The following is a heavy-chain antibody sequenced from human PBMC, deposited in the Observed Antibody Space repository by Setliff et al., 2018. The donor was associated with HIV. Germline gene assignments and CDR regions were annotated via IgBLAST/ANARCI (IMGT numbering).Heavy chain of an antibody. CDR3: AFSKQMATMAFDY. Sequence: PSETLSLTCTVSGGSITTHYWSLIRQPPGKGLEWIGCISTSGSTNYNPSLKSRVTLSIDTSKNQFSLKLSSVTAADTAVYYCAFSKQMATMAFDYWGQGALVTVS. J-gene: IGHJ4*02. D-gene: IGHD5-12*01. CDR1: GGSITTHY. CDR2: ISTSGST. V-gene: IGHV4-4*09.